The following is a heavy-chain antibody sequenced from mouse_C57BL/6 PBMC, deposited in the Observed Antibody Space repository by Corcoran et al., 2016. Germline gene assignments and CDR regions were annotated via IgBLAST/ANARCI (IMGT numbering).Heavy chain of an antibody. CDR3: ARPFYYHGSSYRAMDY. CDR2: INTYSGVP. D-gene: IGHD1-1*01. Sequence: QIQLVQSGPELKKPGETVKISCKASGYTFTTYGMSWVKQAPGKGLKWMGWINTYSGVPTYADDFKGRFAFSLETSASTAYLQINNLKNEDTATYCCARPFYYHGSSYRAMDYWGQGTSVTVSS. J-gene: IGHJ4*01. CDR1: GYTFTTYG. V-gene: IGHV9-3*01.